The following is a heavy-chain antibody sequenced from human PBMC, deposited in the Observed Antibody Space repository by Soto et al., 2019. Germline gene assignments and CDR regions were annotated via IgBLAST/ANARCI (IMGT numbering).Heavy chain of an antibody. CDR2: IWYDGSNK. Sequence: PGGSLRLSCAASGFTFSSYGMHWVRQAPGKGLEWVAVIWYDGSNKYYADSVKGRFTISRDNSKNTLYLQMNSLRAEDTAVYYCARAGGGFGELWEYYYYYGMDVCGQGTTVTVSS. CDR1: GFTFSSYG. J-gene: IGHJ6*02. CDR3: ARAGGGFGELWEYYYYYGMDV. V-gene: IGHV3-33*01. D-gene: IGHD3-10*01.